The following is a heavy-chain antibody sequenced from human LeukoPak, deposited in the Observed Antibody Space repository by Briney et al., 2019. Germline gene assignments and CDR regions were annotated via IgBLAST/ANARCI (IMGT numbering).Heavy chain of an antibody. D-gene: IGHD6-13*01. CDR3: ATAIAAAGSLDY. CDR2: FDPEDGET. CDR1: GYTLTELS. Sequence: ASVKVSCKVSGYTLTELSMHWVRQAPGKGLEWMGGFDPEDGETIYAQKFQGRVTMTEDTSTDTAYMELSSLRSEDTAVYYCATAIAAAGSLDYRGQGTLVTVSS. J-gene: IGHJ4*02. V-gene: IGHV1-24*01.